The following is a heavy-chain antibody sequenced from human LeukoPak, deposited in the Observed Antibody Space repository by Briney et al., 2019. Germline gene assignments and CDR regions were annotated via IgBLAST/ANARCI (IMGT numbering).Heavy chain of an antibody. D-gene: IGHD6-13*01. V-gene: IGHV1-69*05. CDR2: IFPIFRTA. CDR1: GGTFSSYA. CDR3: ARDRGERDSTWSLPAHGFDI. Sequence: VKVSCKASGGTFSSYAINWVRQAPGQGLEWMGRIFPIFRTANYAQKFQGRVTVTTDESTSTAYMQLSSLRPEDTAMYYCARDRGERDSTWSLPAHGFDIWGDRTMVTVSS. J-gene: IGHJ3*02.